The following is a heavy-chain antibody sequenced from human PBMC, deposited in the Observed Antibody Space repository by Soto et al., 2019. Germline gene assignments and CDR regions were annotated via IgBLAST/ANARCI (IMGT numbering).Heavy chain of an antibody. CDR2: ISNDENIK. CDR3: ARGLRGVLDY. Sequence: VGSLRLSCVASGFNFGKFGMHWVRQAPGKGLEWLTVISNDENIKQDSVRGRFAIARDNSKIALYLHLTSLRAEDTAIYYCARGLRGVLDYWGQGTLVTVSS. CDR1: GFNFGKFG. D-gene: IGHD5-12*01. V-gene: IGHV3-33*01. J-gene: IGHJ4*02.